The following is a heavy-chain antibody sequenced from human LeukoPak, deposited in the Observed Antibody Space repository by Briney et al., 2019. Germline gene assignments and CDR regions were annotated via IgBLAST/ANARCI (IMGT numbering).Heavy chain of an antibody. CDR3: ARQVDV. Sequence: SETLSLTCAVSGYSISSGYYWGWSRQPPGKGLEGIGSIYNSGSTYYNPSLKRRVTISVDTSKNHFSLKLSSVTAADTAVYYFARQVDVWGKGTTVTVSS. CDR1: GYSISSGYY. J-gene: IGHJ6*04. CDR2: IYNSGST. V-gene: IGHV4-38-2*01.